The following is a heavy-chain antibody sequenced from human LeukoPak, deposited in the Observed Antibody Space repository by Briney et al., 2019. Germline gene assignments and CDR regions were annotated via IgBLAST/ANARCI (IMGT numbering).Heavy chain of an antibody. V-gene: IGHV3-20*04. CDR1: GFTFDDYG. Sequence: RPGGSLRLSCAASGFTFDDYGMSWVRQAPGKGLEWVSGINWNGDITGYADSVKGRFTISRDNAKNSLYVQMNSLRVEDTALYYCARGGSVVPAAIDYYYYYYMDVWGKGTTVTVSS. J-gene: IGHJ6*03. CDR2: INWNGDIT. CDR3: ARGGSVVPAAIDYYYYYYMDV. D-gene: IGHD2-2*01.